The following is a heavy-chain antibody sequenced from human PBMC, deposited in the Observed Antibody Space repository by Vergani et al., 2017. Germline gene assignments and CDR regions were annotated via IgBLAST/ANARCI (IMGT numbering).Heavy chain of an antibody. Sequence: EVQLVESGGGLIQPGGSLRLSCAASGFTVSSIYMSWVRQAPGKGLEWVSIMYSGGSTYDTDSVKGRFTISRDNSKNTLYLKKNSLRADDTAVYYCARGVFDWDSSGYKDSFDPWGQGTLVTVSS. CDR1: GFTVSSIY. V-gene: IGHV3-53*01. J-gene: IGHJ5*02. D-gene: IGHD3-22*01. CDR3: ARGVFDWDSSGYKDSFDP. CDR2: MYSGGST.